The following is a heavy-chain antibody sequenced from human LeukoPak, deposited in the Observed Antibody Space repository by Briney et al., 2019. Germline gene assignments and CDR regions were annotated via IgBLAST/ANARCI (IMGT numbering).Heavy chain of an antibody. Sequence: GASVKVSCKASGYTFTSYYMHWVRQAPGQGLEWMGWINPNSGGTNYAQKFQGWVTMTRDTSISTAYMELSRLRSDDTAVYYCARAISDCSSTSCRPASFDPWGQGTLVTVSS. CDR3: ARAISDCSSTSCRPASFDP. D-gene: IGHD2-2*01. V-gene: IGHV1-2*04. J-gene: IGHJ5*02. CDR2: INPNSGGT. CDR1: GYTFTSYY.